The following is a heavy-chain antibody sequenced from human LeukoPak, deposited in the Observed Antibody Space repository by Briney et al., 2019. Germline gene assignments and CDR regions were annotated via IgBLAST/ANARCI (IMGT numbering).Heavy chain of an antibody. Sequence: SETLSLTCTVSGYSISSGYYWGWIRQPPGKVLEWIGSIYHSGSTYYNPSCKSRVNISVDTSKNQYSLKLSSVTAADTAVYNCANANSYDSSGRIDYWGQGTLVTVSS. CDR1: GYSISSGYY. CDR2: IYHSGST. D-gene: IGHD3-22*01. CDR3: ANANSYDSSGRIDY. J-gene: IGHJ4*02. V-gene: IGHV4-38-2*02.